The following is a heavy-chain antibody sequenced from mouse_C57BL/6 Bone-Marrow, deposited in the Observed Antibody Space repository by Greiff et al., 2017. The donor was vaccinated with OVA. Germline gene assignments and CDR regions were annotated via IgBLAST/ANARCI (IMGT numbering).Heavy chain of an antibody. J-gene: IGHJ3*01. CDR2: IRNKANNHAT. CDR1: GFTFSDAW. CDR3: TAPSKGGYAY. D-gene: IGHD1-3*01. Sequence: EVKLMESGGGFVQPGGSMKLSCAASGFTFSDAWMDWVRQSPEKGLEWVAEIRNKANNHATYYAESVKGRFTISRDDSKSRVYLQTNSLRAEDTGIYNCTAPSKGGYAYWGNGPLVSVAA. V-gene: IGHV6-6*01.